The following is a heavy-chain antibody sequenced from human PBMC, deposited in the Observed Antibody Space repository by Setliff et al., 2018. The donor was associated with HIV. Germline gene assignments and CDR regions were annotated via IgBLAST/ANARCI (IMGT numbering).Heavy chain of an antibody. CDR1: DLAFSSYA. J-gene: IGHJ4*02. Sequence: HPGGSLRLSCQASDLAFSSYAMSWVRQAPGKGLEWVSIASPSGGTTYYADSVKGRFTISRDNSKSTLYLQMNSLKTEDTAVYYCAKTSNTGYLFCSDYWGQGTLVTVSS. CDR3: AKTSNTGYLFCSDY. D-gene: IGHD3-9*01. CDR2: ASPSGGTT. V-gene: IGHV3-23*01.